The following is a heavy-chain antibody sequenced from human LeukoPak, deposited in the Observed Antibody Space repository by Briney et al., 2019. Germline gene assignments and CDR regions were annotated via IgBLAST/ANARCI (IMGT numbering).Heavy chain of an antibody. CDR3: AKREYDSSAYPMYPIDY. D-gene: IGHD3-22*01. Sequence: GGSLRLSCAASGITFRDYAMTWVRQAPGKGLEWVSVISGSGGTTYYADSVEGRFTISRDNSKNTLYLQMNSLRTEDSAVYYCAKREYDSSAYPMYPIDYWGQGALVTVSA. CDR2: ISGSGGTT. V-gene: IGHV3-23*01. J-gene: IGHJ4*02. CDR1: GITFRDYA.